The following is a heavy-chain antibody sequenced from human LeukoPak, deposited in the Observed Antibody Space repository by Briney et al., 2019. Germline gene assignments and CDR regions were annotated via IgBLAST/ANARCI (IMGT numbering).Heavy chain of an antibody. CDR1: GFTFSSYS. Sequence: GGSLRLSCAASGFTFSSYSMNWVRQAPGKGLEWVSYISRSSSTISYADSVKGRFTISRDNAKNSLYLQMNSLRDEDTAVYYCARDSASGSYRHAFDIWGQGTMVTVS. V-gene: IGHV3-48*02. CDR2: ISRSSSTI. J-gene: IGHJ3*02. CDR3: ARDSASGSYRHAFDI. D-gene: IGHD1-26*01.